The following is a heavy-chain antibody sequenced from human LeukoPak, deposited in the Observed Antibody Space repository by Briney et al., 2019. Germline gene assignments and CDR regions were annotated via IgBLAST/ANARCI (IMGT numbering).Heavy chain of an antibody. V-gene: IGHV3-11*04. Sequence: GGSLRLSCAASGFTFSDYYMSWIRQAPGKGLERVSAISGSGGSTYYADSVKGRFTISRDNAKNSLYLQMNSLRAEDTAVYYCARDAAALGYYDSSGYYPPDYWGQGTLVTVSS. D-gene: IGHD3-22*01. J-gene: IGHJ4*02. CDR3: ARDAAALGYYDSSGYYPPDY. CDR2: ISGSGGST. CDR1: GFTFSDYY.